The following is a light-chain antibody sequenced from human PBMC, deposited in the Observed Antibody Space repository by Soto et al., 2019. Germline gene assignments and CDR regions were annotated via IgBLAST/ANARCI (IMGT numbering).Light chain of an antibody. Sequence: QSVLTQPPSVSGAPGQRVTISCNGSSSNIGAGYNVHWYQQLPGIAPKLLIYGNSNRPSGVPDRFSGSKSGTSDSLAITGHQAGDESVYFCQSCASSLRGSVVFGGGTQLPVL. CDR1: SSNIGAGYN. J-gene: IGLJ2*01. V-gene: IGLV1-40*01. CDR2: GNS. CDR3: QSCASSLRGSVV.